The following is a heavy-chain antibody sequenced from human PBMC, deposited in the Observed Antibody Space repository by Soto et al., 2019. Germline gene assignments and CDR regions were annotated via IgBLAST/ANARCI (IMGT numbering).Heavy chain of an antibody. CDR2: ISYDGSNK. J-gene: IGHJ3*02. CDR1: GFTFSSYA. CDR3: AREQQLNDAFDI. Sequence: GGSLRLSCAASGFTFSSYAMHWVRQAPGKGLEWVAVISYDGSNKYYADSVKGRFTISRDNSKNTLYLQMNSLRAEDAAVYYCAREQQLNDAFDIWGQGTMVTVSS. V-gene: IGHV3-30-3*01. D-gene: IGHD6-13*01.